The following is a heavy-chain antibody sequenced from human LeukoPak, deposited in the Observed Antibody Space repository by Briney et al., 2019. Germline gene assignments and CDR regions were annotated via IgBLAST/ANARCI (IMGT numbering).Heavy chain of an antibody. CDR2: VNPYTGGA. J-gene: IGHJ4*02. CDR1: GYTFTGYY. D-gene: IGHD1-26*01. Sequence: ASVKVSCKTSGYTFTGYYIHWVRQAPGQGLEWMGWVNPYTGGAVFAQNFQGRVTMTRDTSISTAYMELRRLRSDDTAVYYCARETYSGSYFGIGGYWGQGTLVTVSS. CDR3: ARETYSGSYFGIGGY. V-gene: IGHV1-2*02.